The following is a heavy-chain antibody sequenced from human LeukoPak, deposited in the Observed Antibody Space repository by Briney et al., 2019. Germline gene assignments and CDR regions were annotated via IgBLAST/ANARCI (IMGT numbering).Heavy chain of an antibody. CDR1: GGTFSSYD. V-gene: IGHV1-69*06. Sequence: ASVKVSCKASGGTFSSYDISWVRQAPGQGLEWMGGIMPISGTANYAQKFQGRVTITADKPTNTAYMELSSLRSEDTAVYYCASRRTDIVVVPATLRNYYFDYWGQGTLVTVSS. J-gene: IGHJ4*02. CDR2: IMPISGTA. D-gene: IGHD2-2*01. CDR3: ASRRTDIVVVPATLRNYYFDY.